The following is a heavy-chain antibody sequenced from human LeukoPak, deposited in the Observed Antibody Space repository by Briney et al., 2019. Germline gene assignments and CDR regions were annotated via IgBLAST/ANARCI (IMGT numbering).Heavy chain of an antibody. Sequence: ASVKVSCKASGYTFTSYYMHWVRQAPGQGLEWMGIINPSGGSTSYAQKFQGRVTMTRDMSTSTVYMELSSLRSEDTAVYYCARAKMATNTGAGYYYYMDVWGKGTTVTISS. V-gene: IGHV1-46*01. CDR2: INPSGGST. CDR1: GYTFTSYY. J-gene: IGHJ6*03. D-gene: IGHD5-24*01. CDR3: ARAKMATNTGAGYYYYMDV.